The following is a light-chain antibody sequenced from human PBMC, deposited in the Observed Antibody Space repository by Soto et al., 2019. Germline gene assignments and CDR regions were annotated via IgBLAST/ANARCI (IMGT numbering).Light chain of an antibody. CDR2: GAS. Sequence: IVLTQSPGTLSLSPGERATLSCRASQSVTSIYLAWYQQKPGQAPRLLIYGASSRATGIPDRFSGSGSGTDFTLTINRLEPEDFAVYYCQQYGTSPWTFDQGTKVEIK. CDR3: QQYGTSPWT. CDR1: QSVTSIY. J-gene: IGKJ1*01. V-gene: IGKV3-20*01.